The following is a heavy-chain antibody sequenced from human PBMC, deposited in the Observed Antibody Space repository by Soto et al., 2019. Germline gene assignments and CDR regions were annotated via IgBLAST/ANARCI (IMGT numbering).Heavy chain of an antibody. J-gene: IGHJ6*02. CDR2: ISWNSGSI. CDR3: ARDSRIPTFRYFDPDYYGMDV. V-gene: IGHV3-9*01. D-gene: IGHD3-9*01. CDR1: GFTFDDYA. Sequence: GGSLRLSCAASGFTFDDYAMHWVRQAPGKGLEWVSGISWNSGSIGYADSVKGRFTISRHNSKNTLYLQMNSLRAEDTAVYYCARDSRIPTFRYFDPDYYGMDVWGQGXTVTAP.